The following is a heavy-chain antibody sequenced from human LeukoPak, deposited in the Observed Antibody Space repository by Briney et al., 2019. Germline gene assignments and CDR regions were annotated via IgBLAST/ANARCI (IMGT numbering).Heavy chain of an antibody. Sequence: GGSLRLSCAASGFTFSSYGMHWVRQAPGKGLEWEAFIRYDGSNKYYADSVKGRFTISRDNSKNALYLQMNSLRAEDTAVYYCAKEGSAVAEGYYFDYWGQGTLVTVSS. CDR3: AKEGSAVAEGYYFDY. J-gene: IGHJ4*02. CDR2: IRYDGSNK. D-gene: IGHD6-19*01. CDR1: GFTFSSYG. V-gene: IGHV3-30*02.